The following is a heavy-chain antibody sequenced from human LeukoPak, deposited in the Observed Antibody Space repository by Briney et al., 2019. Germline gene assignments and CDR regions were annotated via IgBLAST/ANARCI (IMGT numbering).Heavy chain of an antibody. CDR1: GYSFTTYW. Sequence: GESLKISCQGSGYSFTTYWIGWVRQMPGKGLEWMGIIYPGDSDTRYSPSFQGQVTISADKSITTAYLQWSSLRASDTAMYYCALGMYSSGWRFDYWGQGPLVTVSP. CDR3: ALGMYSSGWRFDY. J-gene: IGHJ4*02. D-gene: IGHD6-19*01. CDR2: IYPGDSDT. V-gene: IGHV5-51*01.